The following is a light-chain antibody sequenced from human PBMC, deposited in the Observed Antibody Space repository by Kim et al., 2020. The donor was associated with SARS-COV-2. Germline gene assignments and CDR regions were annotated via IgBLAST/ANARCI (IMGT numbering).Light chain of an antibody. V-gene: IGLV2-11*01. CDR2: DVS. CDR3: CSYAGSYTFKV. J-gene: IGLJ7*01. CDR1: SSDVGGYYD. Sequence: QSVPLSYTGTSSDVGGYYDVSWYQQHPGNAPKRMIYDVSKRPSGVPDSFSGSKSGNTASLTISGLQAEDEADYYCCSYAGSYTFKVFGGGTQLTVL.